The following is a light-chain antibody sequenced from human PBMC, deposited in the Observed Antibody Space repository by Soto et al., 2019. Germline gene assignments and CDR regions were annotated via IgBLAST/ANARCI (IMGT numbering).Light chain of an antibody. V-gene: IGKV4-1*01. Sequence: DIVMTQSPDSLAVSLGERATINCKSSQSVLSSSNNKNSIAWYQQKPGQPPRLLIYWASTRESGVPDRFSGSGSGTEFTLTISGLLPEDFAAYHCQQLYTLPFTFGQGTRLEIK. CDR2: WAS. CDR1: QSVLSSSNNKNS. CDR3: QQLYTLPFT. J-gene: IGKJ5*01.